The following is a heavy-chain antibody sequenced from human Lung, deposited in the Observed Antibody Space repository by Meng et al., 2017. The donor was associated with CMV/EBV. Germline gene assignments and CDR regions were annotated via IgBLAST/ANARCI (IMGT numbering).Heavy chain of an antibody. J-gene: IGHJ4*02. CDR3: ARVVRDWPQGFADS. V-gene: IGHV3-53*01. D-gene: IGHD2-21*02. Sequence: GGSXRLXXAASGFTISSSFMTWVRQAPGKGLEWVSLIYDTGDRYFAASVKGRFTMSRGNSRNTLYLQMSSLRAEDTAVYYCARVVRDWPQGFADSWGQGTXVTVSS. CDR2: IYDTGDR. CDR1: GFTISSSF.